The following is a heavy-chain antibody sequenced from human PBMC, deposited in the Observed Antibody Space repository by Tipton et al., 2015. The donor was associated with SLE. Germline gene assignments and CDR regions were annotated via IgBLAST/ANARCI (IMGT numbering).Heavy chain of an antibody. J-gene: IGHJ3*02. V-gene: IGHV4-59*01. D-gene: IGHD3-22*01. CDR1: GGSISSYY. Sequence: TLSLTCTVSGGSISSYYWSWIRQPPGKGLEWIGYIYYSGSTNYNPSLKSRVTISVDTSKNQFSLKLSSVTAADTAVYYCARGHYYDSSGYPGAFDTWGQGKRVTVSS. CDR3: ARGHYYDSSGYPGAFDT. CDR2: IYYSGST.